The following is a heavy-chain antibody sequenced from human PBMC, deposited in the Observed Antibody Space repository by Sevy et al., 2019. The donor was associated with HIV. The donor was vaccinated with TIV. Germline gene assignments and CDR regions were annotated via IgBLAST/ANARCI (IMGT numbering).Heavy chain of an antibody. Sequence: GGSLRLSCAASGFTSSYYAMTWVRQAPGKGLEWVSAISGSGDTTYYAESVKGRLTISRDNFRGTLYLQINSLRAEDTAIYFCAKEGYRLPGADAIDTWGQRTMVTVSS. CDR3: AKEGYRLPGADAIDT. CDR1: GFTSSYYA. V-gene: IGHV3-23*01. D-gene: IGHD3-16*01. J-gene: IGHJ3*02. CDR2: ISGSGDTT.